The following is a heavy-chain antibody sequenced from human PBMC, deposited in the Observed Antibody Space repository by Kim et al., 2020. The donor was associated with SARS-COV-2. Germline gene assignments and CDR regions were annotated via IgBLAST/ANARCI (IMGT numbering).Heavy chain of an antibody. J-gene: IGHJ2*01. Sequence: SETLSLTCTVSGGSISSYYWSWIRQPPGKGLEWIGNIYYSGSTNYNPSLKSRVTISVNTSKNQFSLNLSSVTAADTAVYYCARRSLSGYDYRYFDLWGRGTLVTVSS. D-gene: IGHD5-12*01. CDR2: IYYSGST. V-gene: IGHV4-59*08. CDR3: ARRSLSGYDYRYFDL. CDR1: GGSISSYY.